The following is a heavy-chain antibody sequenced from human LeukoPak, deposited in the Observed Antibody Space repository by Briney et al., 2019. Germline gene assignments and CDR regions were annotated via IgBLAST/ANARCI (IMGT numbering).Heavy chain of an antibody. D-gene: IGHD1-1*01. V-gene: IGHV3-21*06. CDR2: ISTSSSYI. Sequence: GGSLRLSCAASGFTFSSYSMNWVRQAPGKGLEWVSSISTSSSYIYYADSVKGRFTISRDNAKNSLYLQMNSLRAEDTAVYYCARVPRSNWNEYWGQGTLVSVSS. CDR3: ARVPRSNWNEY. CDR1: GFTFSSYS. J-gene: IGHJ4*02.